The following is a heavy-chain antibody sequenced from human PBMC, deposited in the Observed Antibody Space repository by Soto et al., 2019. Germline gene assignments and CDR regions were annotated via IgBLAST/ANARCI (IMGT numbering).Heavy chain of an antibody. CDR3: ARECSTSCYAYYYYYYGMDV. J-gene: IGHJ6*02. CDR2: ISAYNGNT. V-gene: IGHV1-18*01. Sequence: QVQLVQSGAEVKKPGASVKVSCKASGYTFTSYGISWVRQAPGQGLEWMGWISAYNGNTNYAQKLQGRVTMTQDKSTRTAYMELRSVRSDDTAVYYCARECSTSCYAYYYYYYGMDVWGQGTTVTVSS. CDR1: GYTFTSYG. D-gene: IGHD2-2*01.